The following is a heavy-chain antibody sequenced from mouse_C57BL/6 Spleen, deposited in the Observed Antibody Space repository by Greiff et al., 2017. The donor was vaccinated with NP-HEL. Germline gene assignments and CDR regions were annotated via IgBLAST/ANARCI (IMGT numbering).Heavy chain of an antibody. CDR3: VRPIYYYGSSPAWFAY. CDR2: IRSKSNNYAT. V-gene: IGHV10-1*01. Sequence: EVKLQESGGGLVQPKGSLKLSCAASGFSFNTYAMNWVRQAPGKGLEWVARIRSKSNNYATYYADSVKDRFTISRDDSESMLYLQMNNLKTEDTAMYYCVRPIYYYGSSPAWFAYWGQGTLVTVSA. D-gene: IGHD1-1*01. CDR1: GFSFNTYA. J-gene: IGHJ3*01.